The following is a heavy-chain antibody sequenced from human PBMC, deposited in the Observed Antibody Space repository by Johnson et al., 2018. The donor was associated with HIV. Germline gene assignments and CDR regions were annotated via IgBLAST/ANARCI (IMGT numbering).Heavy chain of an antibody. V-gene: IGHV3-74*02. D-gene: IGHD6-13*01. CDR3: ARRSSPTGAFDI. CDR2: INSDGSST. CDR1: GFTFSSYW. J-gene: IGHJ3*02. Sequence: VQLVESGGGLVQPGGSLRLSCAASGFTFSSYWMHWVRQAPGKGLVWVSRINSDGSSTSYADSVKGRFTISRDNAKNPRYLQMNSLRAEDTAVYYCARRSSPTGAFDIWGQGTMVTVSS.